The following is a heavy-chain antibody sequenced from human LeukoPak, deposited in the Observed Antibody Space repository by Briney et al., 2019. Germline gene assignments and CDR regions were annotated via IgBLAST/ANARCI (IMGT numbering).Heavy chain of an antibody. CDR1: GYTFTSYG. D-gene: IGHD2-15*01. J-gene: IGHJ4*02. CDR2: ISAYNGYI. Sequence: VSVKVSCKASGYTFTSYGISWVRQAPGQGLEWMGWISAYNGYINYAQKLQGRVTMTTDTSTSTAYMELRSLRSDDTAVYYCARIGGEYCSGNSCFLFDYWGQGTLVTVSS. CDR3: ARIGGEYCSGNSCFLFDY. V-gene: IGHV1-18*01.